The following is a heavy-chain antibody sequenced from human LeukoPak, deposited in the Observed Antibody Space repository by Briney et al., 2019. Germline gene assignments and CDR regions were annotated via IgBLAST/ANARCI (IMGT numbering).Heavy chain of an antibody. CDR3: ARDQFTYYYDSSGYEGDY. D-gene: IGHD3-22*01. J-gene: IGHJ4*02. Sequence: SETLSLTCTVSGGSISSDYWSWIRQPPGKGLEWIGSIYYSGSTYYNPSLKSRVTISVDTSKNQFSLKLSSVTAADTAVYYCARDQFTYYYDSSGYEGDYWGQGTLVTVSS. CDR2: IYYSGST. CDR1: GGSISSDY. V-gene: IGHV4-39*07.